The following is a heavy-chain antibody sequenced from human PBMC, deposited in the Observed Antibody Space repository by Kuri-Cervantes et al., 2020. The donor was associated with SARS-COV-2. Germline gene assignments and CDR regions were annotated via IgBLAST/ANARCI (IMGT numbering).Heavy chain of an antibody. CDR1: GYTFSDSY. J-gene: IGHJ3*02. Sequence: ASVKVSCKASGYTFSDSYIHWVRQAPGQGLEWMGWIAPNSGNTNYAQKLQGRVTMTTDTSTSTAYMELRSLRSDDTAVYYCARLWGTNDAFDIWGQGTMVTVSS. CDR2: IAPNSGNT. V-gene: IGHV1-18*04. CDR3: ARLWGTNDAFDI. D-gene: IGHD7-27*01.